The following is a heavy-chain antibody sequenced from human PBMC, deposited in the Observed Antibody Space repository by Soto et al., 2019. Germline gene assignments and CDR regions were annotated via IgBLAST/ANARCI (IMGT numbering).Heavy chain of an antibody. Sequence: SETLSPTCIVSVESISSSSYYWGWILQPPGKGLEWIGSIYYSGRTYYNPSFKSRVTISIDTSKNQFSLKLSSVTATDTAVYYCARQRTTVVTQAYFDHWGQGALVTVSS. CDR3: ARQRTTVVTQAYFDH. CDR1: VESISSSSYY. J-gene: IGHJ4*02. CDR2: IYYSGRT. D-gene: IGHD2-21*02. V-gene: IGHV4-39*01.